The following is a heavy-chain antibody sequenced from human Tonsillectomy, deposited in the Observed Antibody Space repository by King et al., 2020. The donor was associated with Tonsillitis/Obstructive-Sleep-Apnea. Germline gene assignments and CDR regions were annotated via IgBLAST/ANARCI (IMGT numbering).Heavy chain of an antibody. CDR2: ISGSGGSA. CDR3: AKGSGANCPRPLDY. CDR1: GFTFSTYA. D-gene: IGHD4/OR15-4a*01. Sequence: VQLVESGGGLVQPGGSLRLSCAASGFTFSTYAMSWVRQAPGKGLEWVSAISGSGGSAYYADSVKGRFTISRDNSKNTLSLQMNSLRAEDTAVYYCAKGSGANCPRPLDYWGQGTLVTVSS. J-gene: IGHJ4*02. V-gene: IGHV3-23*04.